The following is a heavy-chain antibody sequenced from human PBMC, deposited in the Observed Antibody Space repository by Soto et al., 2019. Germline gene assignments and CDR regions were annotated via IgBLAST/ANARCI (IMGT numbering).Heavy chain of an antibody. CDR2: IRSKAYGGTT. D-gene: IGHD2-15*01. J-gene: IGHJ6*02. CDR1: GFTFGDYA. Sequence: LRLSCTASGFTFGDYAMSWFRQAPGKGLEWVGFIRSKAYGGTTEYAASVKGRFTISRDDSKSIAYLQMNSLKTEDTAVYYCTRARVGYCSGGSCPRPTYYYYGMDVWGQGTTVTVSS. CDR3: TRARVGYCSGGSCPRPTYYYYGMDV. V-gene: IGHV3-49*03.